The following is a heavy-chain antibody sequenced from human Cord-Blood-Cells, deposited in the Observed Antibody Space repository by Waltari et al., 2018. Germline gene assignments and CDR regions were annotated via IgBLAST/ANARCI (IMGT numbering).Heavy chain of an antibody. CDR1: GGSISSSSYY. Sequence: QLQLQESGPGLVKPSEPLSLTCTVSGGSISSSSYYWGWSRQPPGRGLEWIGSIYYSGSTYYNPSLKSRVTISVDTSKNQFSLKLSSVAAADTAVYYCARSGSSFDYWGQGTLVTVSS. CDR2: IYYSGST. D-gene: IGHD2-15*01. J-gene: IGHJ4*02. V-gene: IGHV4-39*01. CDR3: ARSGSSFDY.